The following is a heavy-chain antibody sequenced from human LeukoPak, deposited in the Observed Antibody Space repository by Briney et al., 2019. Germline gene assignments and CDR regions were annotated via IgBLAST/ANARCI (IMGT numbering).Heavy chain of an antibody. CDR2: IRSNGDGT. J-gene: IGHJ2*01. CDR1: GTAFRTYA. D-gene: IGHD4-23*01. Sequence: PGGSLRLSCSASGTAFRTYAMHWVRQAPGKGLEYVSAIRSNGDGTYYAESVKGRFTISRDNSKNTLYLQMSSLRVEDTAVYYCVKRAWGDYDDNQKWFFDLWGRGTLVTVSS. CDR3: VKRAWGDYDDNQKWFFDL. V-gene: IGHV3-64D*09.